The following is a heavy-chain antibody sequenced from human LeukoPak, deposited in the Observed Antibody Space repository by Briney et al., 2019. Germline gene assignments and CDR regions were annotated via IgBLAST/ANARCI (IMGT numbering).Heavy chain of an antibody. CDR3: ARHEYSGSYYGLSWFDP. CDR1: GGSISSSGYY. D-gene: IGHD1-26*01. CDR2: IYYSGST. Sequence: PSETLSLTCTVSGGSISSSGYYWGWIRQPPGKGLEWIASIYYSGSTYYNPSLKSRVTVSVDTSKNQLSLKLSSLTAADTAVYYCARHEYSGSYYGLSWFDPWGQGALVTVSS. J-gene: IGHJ5*02. V-gene: IGHV4-39*01.